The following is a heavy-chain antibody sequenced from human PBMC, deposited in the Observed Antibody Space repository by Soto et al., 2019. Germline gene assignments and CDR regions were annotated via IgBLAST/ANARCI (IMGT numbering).Heavy chain of an antibody. CDR2: IKPGGSEK. J-gene: IGHJ4*02. V-gene: IGHV3-7*02. CDR1: GITISSHW. Sequence: GGSLSLSCVASGITISSHWITWVRQAPGKGLEWVANIKPGGSEKFYADSVKGRFTISRDNSKNTLYLQMNSLRAEDTAVYYCSGDSSGWHLDYWGQGTLVTVSS. CDR3: SGDSSGWHLDY. D-gene: IGHD6-19*01.